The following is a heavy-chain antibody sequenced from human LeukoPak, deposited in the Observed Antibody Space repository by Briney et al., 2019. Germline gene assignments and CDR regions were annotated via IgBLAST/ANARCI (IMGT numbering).Heavy chain of an antibody. Sequence: SETLSLTCAVYGGSFSGYYWSWIRQPPGKGLEWIGEINHSGSTNYNPSLKSRVTISVDTSKNQFSLKPSSVTAADTAVYYCARVTGNYDFWSGYSHYYYYMDVWGKGTTVTVSS. V-gene: IGHV4-34*01. CDR2: INHSGST. J-gene: IGHJ6*03. D-gene: IGHD3-3*01. CDR1: GGSFSGYY. CDR3: ARVTGNYDFWSGYSHYYYYMDV.